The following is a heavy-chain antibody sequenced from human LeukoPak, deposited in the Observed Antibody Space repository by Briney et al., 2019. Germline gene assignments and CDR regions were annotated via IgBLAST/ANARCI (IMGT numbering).Heavy chain of an antibody. CDR3: ARDRRYDFWSGYYNYKYYYYGMDV. CDR1: GYTFTSQG. Sequence: ASVKASCKASGYTFTSQGISWVRQAPGQGLEWMGWISPYNGNTNYAHKFQGRVTLTTDTSTSTASMELRSLRSDDTAVYYCARDRRYDFWSGYYNYKYYYYGMDVWGQGTTVTVSS. D-gene: IGHD3-3*01. CDR2: ISPYNGNT. V-gene: IGHV1-18*01. J-gene: IGHJ6*02.